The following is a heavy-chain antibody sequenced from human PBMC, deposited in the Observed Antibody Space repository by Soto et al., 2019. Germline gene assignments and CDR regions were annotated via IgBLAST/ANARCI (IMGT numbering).Heavy chain of an antibody. CDR3: ARDGWVTTNRFDP. D-gene: IGHD2-21*02. J-gene: IGHJ5*02. V-gene: IGHV1-3*01. Sequence: QVQLVQSGAEVKKPGASVKLSCKASGFTFSSYAMHWVRQAPGQRLEWMGWIDAANGNIKYSEKFQGRVTITGDTSTSTAYMEFSSLRSEDTAVYYCARDGWVTTNRFDPWGRGTLVIVSS. CDR1: GFTFSSYA. CDR2: IDAANGNI.